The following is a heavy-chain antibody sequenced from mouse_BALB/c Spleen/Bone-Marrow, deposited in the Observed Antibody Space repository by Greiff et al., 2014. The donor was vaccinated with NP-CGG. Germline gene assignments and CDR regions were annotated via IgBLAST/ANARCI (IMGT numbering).Heavy chain of an antibody. J-gene: IGHJ1*01. CDR3: AIYDYDVRYFDV. Sequence: VQLQQSGAELARPGASVKMPCKASGYTFTSYTLHWVKQRPGTGLEWIGYINPSSGYTNYNQKFKDKATLTADKSSSTAYTQLSSLTSEGSAVYYCAIYDYDVRYFDVWGAGTTVTVSS. CDR2: INPSSGYT. CDR1: GYTFTSYT. V-gene: IGHV1-4*01. D-gene: IGHD2-4*01.